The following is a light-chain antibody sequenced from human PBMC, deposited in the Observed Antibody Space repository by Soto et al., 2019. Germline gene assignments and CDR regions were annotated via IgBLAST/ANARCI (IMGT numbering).Light chain of an antibody. V-gene: IGKV4-1*01. J-gene: IGKJ1*01. Sequence: DIVMTQSPDSLAVSLGERATINCRSSQSVLYSSNNKNYLGWYQQKPGQAPKLLIYWASTRESGVPDRFSGSCSGTDFTLTISSLQAEDVAVYYCQHYYCDPPWTFGQGTKVEIK. CDR2: WAS. CDR3: QHYYCDPPWT. CDR1: QSVLYSSNNKNY.